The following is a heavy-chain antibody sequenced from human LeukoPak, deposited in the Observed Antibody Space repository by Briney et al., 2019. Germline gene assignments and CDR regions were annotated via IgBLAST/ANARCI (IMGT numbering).Heavy chain of an antibody. Sequence: SAKVSCKASGGTFSSYAISWVRQAPGQGLEWMGGIIPIFGTANYAQKFQGRVTITADESTSTAYMELSSLRSEDTAVYYCARAQYYYDSSGYRNFDYWGQGTLVTVSS. CDR3: ARAQYYYDSSGYRNFDY. CDR1: GGTFSSYA. CDR2: IIPIFGTA. D-gene: IGHD3-22*01. V-gene: IGHV1-69*13. J-gene: IGHJ4*02.